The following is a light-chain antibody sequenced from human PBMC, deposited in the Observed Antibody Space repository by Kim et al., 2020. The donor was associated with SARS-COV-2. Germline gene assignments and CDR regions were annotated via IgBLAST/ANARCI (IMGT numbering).Light chain of an antibody. V-gene: IGKV1-39*01. J-gene: IGKJ1*01. CDR3: QPHSGSPWT. Sequence: DIRLTQSPSSLSASVGDTVTITCRTSQTISTFLNWFQQKPGKAPKLLISSASDLQSDVPSRFSGSESGTDFTLTISGLQPEDCGSYFCQPHSGSPWTVGQRAKV. CDR2: SAS. CDR1: QTISTF.